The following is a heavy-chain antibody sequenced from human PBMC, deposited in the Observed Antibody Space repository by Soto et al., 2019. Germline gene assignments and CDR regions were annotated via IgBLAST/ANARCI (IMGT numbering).Heavy chain of an antibody. CDR1: GYTFTSYG. Sequence: ASVKVSCKASGYTFTSYGISWVRQAPGQGLEWMGWISAYNGNTNYAQKLQGRVTMTTDTSTSTAYMERRSLRSDDTAVYYCARDIVVVVAATRWFDPWGQGTLVTVSS. CDR3: ARDIVVVVAATRWFDP. D-gene: IGHD2-15*01. V-gene: IGHV1-18*01. CDR2: ISAYNGNT. J-gene: IGHJ5*02.